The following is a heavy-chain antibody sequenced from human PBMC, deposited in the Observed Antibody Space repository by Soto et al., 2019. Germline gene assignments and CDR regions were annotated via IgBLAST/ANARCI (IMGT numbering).Heavy chain of an antibody. J-gene: IGHJ6*04. CDR3: ARGALWGSYLFAPRDV. CDR2: INHSGST. V-gene: IGHV4-34*01. CDR1: GGSFSGYY. D-gene: IGHD3-16*02. Sequence: QVQLQQWGAGLLKPSETLSLTCAVYGGSFSGYYWSWIRQPPGKGLEWIGEINHSGSTNYNQSLKSRVTISVDTSKNQFSLKLSSVTAADTAVYYCARGALWGSYLFAPRDVWGKGTTVTVSS.